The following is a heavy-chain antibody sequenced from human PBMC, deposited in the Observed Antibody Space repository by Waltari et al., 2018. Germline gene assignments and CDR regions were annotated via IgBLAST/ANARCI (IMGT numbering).Heavy chain of an antibody. Sequence: QVQLVESGGGVVQPGRSLRLSCAASGFTSSSYGMHWVRQAPGKGLEWVAVIWYDGSNKYYADSVKGRFTISRDNSKNTLYLQMNSLRAEDTAVYYCASYRYDLQSNDAFDIWGQGTMVTVSS. CDR1: GFTSSSYG. CDR2: IWYDGSNK. V-gene: IGHV3-33*01. D-gene: IGHD1-26*01. CDR3: ASYRYDLQSNDAFDI. J-gene: IGHJ3*02.